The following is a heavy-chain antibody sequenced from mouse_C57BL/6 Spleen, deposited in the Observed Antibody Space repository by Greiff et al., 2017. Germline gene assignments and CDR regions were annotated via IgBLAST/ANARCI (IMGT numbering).Heavy chain of an antibody. CDR3: ASLHYYGSSPYAMDY. Sequence: VQLQQPGAELVMPGASVKLSCKASGYTFTSYWMHWVKQRPGQGLEWIGEIDPSDSYTNYNQKFKGKSTLTVDKSSSTAYMQLSSLTSEDSAVYYCASLHYYGSSPYAMDYWGQGTSVTVSS. D-gene: IGHD1-1*01. V-gene: IGHV1-69*01. CDR1: GYTFTSYW. CDR2: IDPSDSYT. J-gene: IGHJ4*01.